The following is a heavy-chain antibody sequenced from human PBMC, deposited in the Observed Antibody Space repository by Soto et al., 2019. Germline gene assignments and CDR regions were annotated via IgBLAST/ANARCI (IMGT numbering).Heavy chain of an antibody. J-gene: IGHJ4*02. V-gene: IGHV3-21*01. CDR2: ISSSSSYI. Sequence: EVQLVESGGGLVKPGGSLRLSCAASGFTFSSYSMNWVRQAPGKGLEWVSSISSSSSYIYYADSVKGRFTISRDNAKTSLYLQRNSLRAEDTAGYYCARDQPGYSYGYGLGYWGQGTLVTVSS. D-gene: IGHD5-18*01. CDR1: GFTFSSYS. CDR3: ARDQPGYSYGYGLGY.